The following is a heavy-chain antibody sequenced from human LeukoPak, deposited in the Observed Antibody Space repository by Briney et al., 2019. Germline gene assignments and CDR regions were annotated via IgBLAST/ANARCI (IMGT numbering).Heavy chain of an antibody. D-gene: IGHD5-18*01. J-gene: IGHJ4*02. V-gene: IGHV3-23*01. CDR2: ISGCGSST. CDR3: AKGLLLDY. Sequence: GGSLRLSCAASGFTFSSYAMSWVRQAPGKGLELVSAISGCGSSTSYADSVRGRFTISRDNSKNTLYLQMNSLRAEDTAVYYCAKGLLLDYWRQETLVTLSS. CDR1: GFTFSSYA.